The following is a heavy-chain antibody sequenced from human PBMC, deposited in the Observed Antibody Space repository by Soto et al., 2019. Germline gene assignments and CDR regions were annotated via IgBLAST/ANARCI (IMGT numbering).Heavy chain of an antibody. CDR2: ISGSGGSR. V-gene: IGHV3-23*01. CDR1: GFTFSNYA. CDR3: AVTLVDTAMVPSYYAMDV. J-gene: IGHJ6*02. D-gene: IGHD5-18*01. Sequence: GGSLRLSCAASGFTFSNYAMSWVRQAPGKGLEWVSAISGSGGSRYYAASVKGRFTISRDNSKNTLYLQMNSLRAEDTAVYYCAVTLVDTAMVPSYYAMDVWGQGTTVTVSS.